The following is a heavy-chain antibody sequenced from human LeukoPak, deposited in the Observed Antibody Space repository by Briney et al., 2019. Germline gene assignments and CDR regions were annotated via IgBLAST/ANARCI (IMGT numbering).Heavy chain of an antibody. CDR1: GFTFSSYE. Sequence: PGGSLRLSCAASGFTFSSYEMNWVRQAPGKGLEWVSYISSSGSTIYYANSAKGRFTISRDNSKNTLYLQMGSLRAEDMAVYYCARHSGYHFDYWGQGTLVTVSS. V-gene: IGHV3-48*03. D-gene: IGHD5-12*01. CDR2: ISSSGSTI. CDR3: ARHSGYHFDY. J-gene: IGHJ4*02.